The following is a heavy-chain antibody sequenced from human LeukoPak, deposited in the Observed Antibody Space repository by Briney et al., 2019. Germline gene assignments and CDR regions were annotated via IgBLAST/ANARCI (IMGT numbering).Heavy chain of an antibody. Sequence: SETLSLTCAVYGGSFSAYYWTWIRQPPGKGLEWIGEISHSGSTNYNPSLKSRVTISVDMFKNQFSLKLSSVTAADTAVYYCASLGEFYFDYWGQGTLVTVSS. J-gene: IGHJ4*02. CDR1: GGSFSAYY. V-gene: IGHV4-34*01. D-gene: IGHD3-10*01. CDR3: ASLGEFYFDY. CDR2: ISHSGST.